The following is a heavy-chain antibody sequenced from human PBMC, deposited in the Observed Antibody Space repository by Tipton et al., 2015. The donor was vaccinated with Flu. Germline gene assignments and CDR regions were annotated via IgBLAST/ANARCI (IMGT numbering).Heavy chain of an antibody. J-gene: IGHJ4*01. CDR1: GDSIRSDYY. V-gene: IGHV4-38-2*01. D-gene: IGHD3-10*01. Sequence: SGDSIRSDYYWGWIRQPPGKGLEWIGCVYHGGTTYYNPSLKSRVAISLDTFQNQFSLKLTSVTAADAAVYYCATTTCYYGSGSHDYWGHGTLVTASS. CDR3: ATTTCYYGSGSHDY. CDR2: VYHGGTT.